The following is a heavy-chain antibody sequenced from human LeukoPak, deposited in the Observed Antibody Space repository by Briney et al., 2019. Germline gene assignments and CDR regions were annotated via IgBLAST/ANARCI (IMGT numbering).Heavy chain of an antibody. Sequence: QPGGSLRLSCAASGFTFSSYAMSWVRQAPGKGLEWVAAISITGDATYYADSVKGRFTISRDNSKNTLHLQLNGLRAEDTAIYYCAKEVRPNDSWGQGTLVIVSS. CDR2: ISITGDAT. V-gene: IGHV3-23*01. J-gene: IGHJ4*02. D-gene: IGHD3-10*01. CDR3: AKEVRPNDS. CDR1: GFTFSSYA.